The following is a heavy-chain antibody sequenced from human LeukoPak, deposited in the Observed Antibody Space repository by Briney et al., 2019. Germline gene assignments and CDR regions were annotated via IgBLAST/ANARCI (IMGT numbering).Heavy chain of an antibody. CDR3: AKDGQPYSGSYGVSV. CDR2: ISYDGSNK. D-gene: IGHD1-26*01. Sequence: GGSLRLSCAASGFTFSSYGMHWVRQAPGKGLEGVAVISYDGSNKYYADSVKGRFTISRDNSKNTLYLQMNSLRAEDTAVYYCAKDGQPYSGSYGVSVWGQGTLVTVSS. J-gene: IGHJ4*02. CDR1: GFTFSSYG. V-gene: IGHV3-30*18.